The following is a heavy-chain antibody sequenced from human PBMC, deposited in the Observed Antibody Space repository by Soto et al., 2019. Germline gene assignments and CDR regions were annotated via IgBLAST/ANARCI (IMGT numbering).Heavy chain of an antibody. V-gene: IGHV3-64D*08. D-gene: IGHD6-19*01. Sequence: EVQLLESGGDLVQPGGSLRLSCSASGFTFSNYALHWVRQAPGKGLEYVSGISSDGGNTYYADSVKDRFTMSRDDYKTTLDLQLSGLRADDTAVYYCVKERITGWYDFDYWGQGTLVTVSS. J-gene: IGHJ4*02. CDR2: ISSDGGNT. CDR1: GFTFSNYA. CDR3: VKERITGWYDFDY.